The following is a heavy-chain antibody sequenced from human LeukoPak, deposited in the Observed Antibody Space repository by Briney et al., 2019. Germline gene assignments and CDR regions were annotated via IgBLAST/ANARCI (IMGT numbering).Heavy chain of an antibody. CDR3: ARESGSSLVDY. Sequence: GGSLRLSCAASGFTFSSYAMSWVRQAPGKGLEWVSAISGSGGSTYYADSVKGRFTISRDNAKNSLYLQMNSLRAEDTAVYYCARESGSSLVDYWGQGTLVTVSS. D-gene: IGHD6-13*01. CDR1: GFTFSSYA. J-gene: IGHJ4*02. V-gene: IGHV3-23*01. CDR2: ISGSGGST.